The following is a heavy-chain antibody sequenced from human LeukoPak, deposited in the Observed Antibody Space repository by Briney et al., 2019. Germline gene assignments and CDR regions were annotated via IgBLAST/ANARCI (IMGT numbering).Heavy chain of an antibody. CDR1: GDSISSFH. CDR3: ARTYCGGDCRGYYYHYYMDV. CDR2: IYTSGST. Sequence: SETLSLTCTVSGDSISSFHWSWIRQPAGKGLEWIGRIYTSGSTNYNPSLKSRVTISVDRSKNQFSLQLSSVTAADTAVYYCARTYCGGDCRGYYYHYYMDVWGKGTTVTISS. J-gene: IGHJ6*03. V-gene: IGHV4-4*07. D-gene: IGHD2-21*02.